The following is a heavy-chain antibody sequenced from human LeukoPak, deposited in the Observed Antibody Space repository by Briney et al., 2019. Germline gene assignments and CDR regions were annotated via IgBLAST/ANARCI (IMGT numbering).Heavy chain of an antibody. CDR1: GYTFTSYG. D-gene: IGHD3-10*01. J-gene: IGHJ4*02. CDR3: ARDGDYYGSSYYFAY. V-gene: IGHV1-18*01. CDR2: ISAYNGNT. Sequence: GASVKVSCKASGYTFTSYGISWVRQAPGQRLEWMGWISAYNGNTNYAQKLQGRVTMTTDTSTSSAYMELRSLRSDDTAVYYCARDGDYYGSSYYFAYWGQGTLVTVSS.